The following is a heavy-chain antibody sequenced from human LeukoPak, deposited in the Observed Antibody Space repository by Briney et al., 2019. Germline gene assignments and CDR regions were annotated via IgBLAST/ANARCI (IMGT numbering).Heavy chain of an antibody. CDR3: TRGPIQLWLYHGMDV. CDR1: GFTFGDHA. Sequence: GRSLGLSCTVSGFTFGDHAMSWVRQAPGKGLEWVGFIRSKTYGGTTEYAASVKGRFIISGDDSTSIAYLQMNSLKTEDTAVYYCTRGPIQLWLYHGMDVWGQGTTVTVSS. CDR2: IRSKTYGGTT. J-gene: IGHJ6*02. D-gene: IGHD5-18*01. V-gene: IGHV3-49*04.